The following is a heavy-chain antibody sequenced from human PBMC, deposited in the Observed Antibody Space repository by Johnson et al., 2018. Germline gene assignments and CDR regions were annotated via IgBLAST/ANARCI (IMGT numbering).Heavy chain of an antibody. CDR3: ARRYCDITSCWAFDI. V-gene: IGHV5-51*04. CDR2: IYPGASDT. Sequence: VQLVQSGAEVKKPGESLKISCKGSEYRSASYWIGWVRQKPGKGLEWMGIIYPGASDTRYSPSFQGQVTISPDKPISTAYRQWSSPKASDTAMYYCARRYCDITSCWAFDIWGQGTMVTVSS. D-gene: IGHD2-2*01. CDR1: EYRSASYW. J-gene: IGHJ3*02.